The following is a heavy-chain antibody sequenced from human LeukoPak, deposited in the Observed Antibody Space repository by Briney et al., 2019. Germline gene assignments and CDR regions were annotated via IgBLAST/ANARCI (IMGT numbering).Heavy chain of an antibody. Sequence: GRSLRLSCAASGFTFSNHAMHWVRQAPGKGLEYVSAIGSDGRSTYYANSVKGKFTISRDNSKNTLFLQMGSLRGEDMAVYFCARVAQGSSWYDYWGQGTLVTVSS. CDR2: IGSDGRST. CDR3: ARVAQGSSWYDY. D-gene: IGHD6-13*01. V-gene: IGHV3-64*01. J-gene: IGHJ4*02. CDR1: GFTFSNHA.